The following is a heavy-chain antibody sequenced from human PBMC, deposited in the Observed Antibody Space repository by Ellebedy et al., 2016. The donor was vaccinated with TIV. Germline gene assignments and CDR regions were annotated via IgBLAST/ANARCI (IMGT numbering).Heavy chain of an antibody. CDR2: ISSSSSYI. Sequence: GGSLRLXCAASGFTFSTYNMNWVRQAPGKGLEWVSSISSSSSYIYYADAVKGRFTISRDNAKNSLYLHMNSLRAEDTAVYYCARPTSPLRSVYGYWGQGTLVTVSS. D-gene: IGHD2/OR15-2a*01. CDR3: ARPTSPLRSVYGY. CDR1: GFTFSTYN. V-gene: IGHV3-21*01. J-gene: IGHJ4*02.